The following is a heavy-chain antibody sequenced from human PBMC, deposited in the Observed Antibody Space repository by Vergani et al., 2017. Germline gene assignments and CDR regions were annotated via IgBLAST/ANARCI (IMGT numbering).Heavy chain of an antibody. J-gene: IGHJ3*02. CDR3: GGDLYYDILTGYNDAFDI. D-gene: IGHD3-9*01. CDR1: GFTFSDYY. CDR2: ISSSGSTI. V-gene: IGHV3-11*01. Sequence: QVQLVESGGGLVKPGGSLRLSCAASGFTFSDYYMSWIRQAPGKGLEWVSYISSSGSTIYYADSVKGRFTISRDNAKNSLYLQMNRLRAEDTAVYYCGGDLYYDILTGYNDAFDIWGQGTVVTVSS.